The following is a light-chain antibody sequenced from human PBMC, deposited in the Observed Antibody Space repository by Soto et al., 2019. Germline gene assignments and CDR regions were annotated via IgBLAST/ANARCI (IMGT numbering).Light chain of an antibody. CDR1: QSLLHSNGYNY. V-gene: IGKV2-28*01. Sequence: DLVMTQSPLSLPVTPGEPASISCRSSQSLLHSNGYNYLDWYLQKLGQSPQLLIYLGSNRASGVPDRFSGSGSGTYFTLKISRVEAEDVAVYYCMQALQTPRTFGQGTKVEIK. J-gene: IGKJ1*01. CDR2: LGS. CDR3: MQALQTPRT.